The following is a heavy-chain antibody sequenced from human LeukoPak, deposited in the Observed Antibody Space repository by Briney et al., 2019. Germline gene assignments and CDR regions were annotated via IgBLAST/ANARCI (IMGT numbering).Heavy chain of an antibody. D-gene: IGHD5-24*01. CDR2: IYISGST. V-gene: IGHV4-4*07. Sequence: SETLSLTCTVSSGSISSYYWSWIRQPAGKGLEWIGRIYISGSTSYNPSLKSRVTMSVDTSKNQFSLKLSSVTAADTAVYYCAREDEDYYYMDVWGKGTTVTVSS. J-gene: IGHJ6*03. CDR3: AREDEDYYYMDV. CDR1: SGSISSYY.